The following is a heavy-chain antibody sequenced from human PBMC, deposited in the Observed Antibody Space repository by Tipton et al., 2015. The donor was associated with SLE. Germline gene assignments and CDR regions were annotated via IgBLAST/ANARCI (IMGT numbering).Heavy chain of an antibody. CDR1: GFTFSSYA. D-gene: IGHD3-3*01. Sequence: SLRLSCATSGFTFSSYAMSWVRQAPGKGLEWVSAISGSGGSTYYADSVKGRFTISRDNSKNTLYLQMNSLRTEDTAVYYCAKDKVERFLEWLPDYWGQGTLVTVSS. J-gene: IGHJ4*02. CDR2: ISGSGGST. V-gene: IGHV3-23*01. CDR3: AKDKVERFLEWLPDY.